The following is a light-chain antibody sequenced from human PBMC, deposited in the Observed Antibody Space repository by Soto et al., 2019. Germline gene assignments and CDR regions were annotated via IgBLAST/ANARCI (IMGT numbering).Light chain of an antibody. J-gene: IGLJ1*01. CDR3: SSYTTSSTYG. Sequence: QSALTQPASVSGSPGQPITISCTGTRTDVGRYNYVSWYQQHPGKAPKLMIYDVANRPSGVSNRFSGSKSGITASLTISGLQAEDEADYYCSSYTTSSTYGFGTGTKVTVL. CDR2: DVA. CDR1: RTDVGRYNY. V-gene: IGLV2-14*01.